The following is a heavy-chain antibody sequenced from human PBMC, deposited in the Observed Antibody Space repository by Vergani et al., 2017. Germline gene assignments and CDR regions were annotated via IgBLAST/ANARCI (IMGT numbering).Heavy chain of an antibody. Sequence: EVQLVESGGGLVQPGASLRLSCAASGFTFSSYWMHWVRQAPGKGLVWVSRINSDGSSTSYADSVKGRFTISRDNAKNTLYLQMNSLRAEDTAVYYCARDRPLRSGWRYYGMDVWGQGTTVTVSS. D-gene: IGHD6-19*01. J-gene: IGHJ6*02. V-gene: IGHV3-74*01. CDR2: INSDGSST. CDR3: ARDRPLRSGWRYYGMDV. CDR1: GFTFSSYW.